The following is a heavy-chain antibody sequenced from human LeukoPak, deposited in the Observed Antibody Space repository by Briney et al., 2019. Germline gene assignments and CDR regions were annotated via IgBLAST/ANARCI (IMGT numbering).Heavy chain of an antibody. CDR3: ARDGSYSSSWYFDY. V-gene: IGHV3-30*02. J-gene: IGHJ4*02. CDR1: GFTFSSYG. D-gene: IGHD6-13*01. CDR2: IRYDGSNK. Sequence: PGGSLRLYCAASGFTFSSYGMHWVRQAPGKGLEWVAFIRYDGSNKYYADSVKGRFTISRDNSKNTLYLQMNSLRAEDTAVYYCARDGSYSSSWYFDYWGQGTLVTVSS.